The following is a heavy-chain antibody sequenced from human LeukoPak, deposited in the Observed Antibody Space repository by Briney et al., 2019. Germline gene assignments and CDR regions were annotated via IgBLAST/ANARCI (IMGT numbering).Heavy chain of an antibody. J-gene: IGHJ4*02. CDR2: ISYDGSDK. CDR3: ARGGSYYGSGSYYTH. D-gene: IGHD3-10*01. CDR1: RFTFSNYV. V-gene: IGHV3-30*03. Sequence: GGSLRLSCAASRFTFSNYVMHWVRQAPGKGLEWVAVISYDGSDKYYADSVKGRFTISRDNSKNTLYLQMNSLRAGDTAVYYCARGGSYYGSGSYYTHWGQGTLVTVSS.